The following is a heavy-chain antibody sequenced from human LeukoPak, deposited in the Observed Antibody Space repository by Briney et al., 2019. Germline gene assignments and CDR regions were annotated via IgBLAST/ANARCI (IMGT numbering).Heavy chain of an antibody. Sequence: GGSLSLSCSASRFTFSSYAMSWVRQAPVKGLEWVSAISGSGGSTYYADSVKGRFTISRDNSKNTLYLQMNSLRAEDTAVYYCARVSLIAAPDAFDIWGQGTMVTVSS. J-gene: IGHJ3*02. CDR2: ISGSGGST. V-gene: IGHV3-23*01. CDR3: ARVSLIAAPDAFDI. D-gene: IGHD6-13*01. CDR1: RFTFSSYA.